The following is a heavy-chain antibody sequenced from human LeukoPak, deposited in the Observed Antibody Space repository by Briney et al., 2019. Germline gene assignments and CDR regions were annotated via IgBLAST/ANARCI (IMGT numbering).Heavy chain of an antibody. V-gene: IGHV3-53*01. CDR2: IYSGGST. CDR1: GFTVSSSY. J-gene: IGHJ4*02. D-gene: IGHD5-18*01. Sequence: GGSLRLSWAASGFTVSSSYMSWVRQAPGKGLEWVSLIYSGGSTYYAASVKRRFTISGDNSKNTLYLQMNSLRPEDTAVYYCAKGYNYAYEYWGQGTLVTVSS. CDR3: AKGYNYAYEY.